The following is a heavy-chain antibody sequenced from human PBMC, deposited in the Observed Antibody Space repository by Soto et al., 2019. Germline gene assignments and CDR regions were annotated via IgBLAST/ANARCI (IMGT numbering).Heavy chain of an antibody. Sequence: QVQLVQSGAEVKKPGSSVKVSCKASVGTFSSYAISWVRQAPGQGLEWMGGIIPIFGTANYEQKVQGRVTVTAHETTGTASMEVGSPGPDDTAVYYCARGGVIGGWKPPPFYYGSDVWGEGGTVTVSA. D-gene: IGHD6-19*01. V-gene: IGHV1-69*12. CDR1: VGTFSSYA. CDR2: IIPIFGTA. CDR3: ARGGVIGGWKPPPFYYGSDV. J-gene: IGHJ6*04.